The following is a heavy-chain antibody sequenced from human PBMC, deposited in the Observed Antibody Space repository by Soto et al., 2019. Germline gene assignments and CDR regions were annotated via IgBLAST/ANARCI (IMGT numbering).Heavy chain of an antibody. CDR1: GFTFSSYS. D-gene: IGHD3-16*01. V-gene: IGHV3-48*01. CDR2: ISSSSSTI. Sequence: GGSLRLSCAASGFTFSSYSMNWVRQAPGKGLEWVSYISSSSSTIYYADSVKGRFTISRDNAKNSLYLQMNSLRAEDTAVYYCARDLPEGFYDYISAGAFDIWGQGTMVTVSS. J-gene: IGHJ3*02. CDR3: ARDLPEGFYDYISAGAFDI.